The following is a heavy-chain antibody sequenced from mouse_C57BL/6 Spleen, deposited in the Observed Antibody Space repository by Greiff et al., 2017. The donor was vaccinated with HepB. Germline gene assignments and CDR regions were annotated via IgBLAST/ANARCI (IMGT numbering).Heavy chain of an antibody. CDR3: ARKGWSGYYYAMDY. D-gene: IGHD3-3*01. V-gene: IGHV2-2*01. Sequence: QVQLQQSGPGLVQPSQSLSITCTVSGFSLTSYGVHWVRQSPGKGLEWLGVIWSGGSTDYNAAFISRLSISKDNSKSQVFFKMKSLQADDTAIYYCARKGWSGYYYAMDYWGQGTSVTVSS. CDR1: GFSLTSYG. CDR2: IWSGGST. J-gene: IGHJ4*01.